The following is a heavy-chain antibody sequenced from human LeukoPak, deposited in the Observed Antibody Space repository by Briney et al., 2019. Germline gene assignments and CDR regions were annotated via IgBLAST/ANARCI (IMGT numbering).Heavy chain of an antibody. Sequence: ASVKVSCKASGYTFTSYGISWVRQAPGQGLEWMGWISAYNGNTNYAQKLQGRVTMTTDTSTSTAYMELRSLRSDDTAVYYCARDESYYDSSGYYPSDYWGQGTLVTVSS. D-gene: IGHD3-22*01. J-gene: IGHJ4*02. CDR2: ISAYNGNT. CDR1: GYTFTSYG. CDR3: ARDESYYDSSGYYPSDY. V-gene: IGHV1-18*01.